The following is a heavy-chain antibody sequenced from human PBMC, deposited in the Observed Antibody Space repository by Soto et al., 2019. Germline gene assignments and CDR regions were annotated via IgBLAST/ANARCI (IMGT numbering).Heavy chain of an antibody. D-gene: IGHD3-22*01. Sequence: EVQVVESGGGVVHPGGSLRLSCSASGFTFEDYAVHWVRQSLGKGPEWISLINADGSDTYYADSVKGRFTISRDNRKDSFYLQMNSLRLEDTAIYYCAKARFYFDSSPFDSWGQGTLVTVTS. J-gene: IGHJ4*02. V-gene: IGHV3-43*02. CDR1: GFTFEDYA. CDR2: INADGSDT. CDR3: AKARFYFDSSPFDS.